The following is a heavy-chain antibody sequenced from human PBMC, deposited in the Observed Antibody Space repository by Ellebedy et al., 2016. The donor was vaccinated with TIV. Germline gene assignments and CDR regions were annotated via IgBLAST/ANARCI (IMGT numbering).Heavy chain of an antibody. CDR3: AKDIWTALALWFDY. Sequence: GESLKISXAASGFTFSRYAMSWVRQAPGKGLEWVSGLTDDGGTTYYTDSVKGRFTISRDNSKNTLYLQMNSLRAEDTAVYFCAKDIWTALALWFDYWGQGTLVTVSS. CDR1: GFTFSRYA. J-gene: IGHJ4*02. D-gene: IGHD5-18*01. CDR2: LTDDGGTT. V-gene: IGHV3-23*01.